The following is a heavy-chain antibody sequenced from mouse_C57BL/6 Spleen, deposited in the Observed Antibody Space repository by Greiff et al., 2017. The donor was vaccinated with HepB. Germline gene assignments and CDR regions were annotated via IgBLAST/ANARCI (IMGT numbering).Heavy chain of an antibody. V-gene: IGHV1-74*01. CDR1: GYTFTSYW. CDR3: AICYDYDENYFDY. Sequence: QVQLKQPGAELVKPGASVKVSCKASGYTFTSYWMHWVKQRPGQGLEWIGRIHPSDSDTNYNQKFKGKATLTVDKSSSTAYMQLSSLTSEDSAVYYCAICYDYDENYFDYWGQGTTLTVSS. J-gene: IGHJ2*01. CDR2: IHPSDSDT. D-gene: IGHD2-4*01.